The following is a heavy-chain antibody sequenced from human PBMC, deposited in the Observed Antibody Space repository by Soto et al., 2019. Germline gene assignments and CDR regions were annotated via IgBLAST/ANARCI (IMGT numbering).Heavy chain of an antibody. Sequence: PGGSLRLSCTASGFTFGDYAMSWFRQAPGKGLEWVGFIRSKAYGGTTEYAASVKGRFTISRDDSKSIAYLQMNSLKTEYTAVYYCTRVRLRYFDWLLRRLEYYYYGMDVWGQGTTVTVSS. CDR3: TRVRLRYFDWLLRRLEYYYYGMDV. CDR1: GFTFGDYA. V-gene: IGHV3-49*03. J-gene: IGHJ6*02. D-gene: IGHD3-9*01. CDR2: IRSKAYGGTT.